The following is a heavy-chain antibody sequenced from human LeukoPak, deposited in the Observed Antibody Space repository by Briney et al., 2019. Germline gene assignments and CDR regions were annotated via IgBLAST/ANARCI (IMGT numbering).Heavy chain of an antibody. CDR2: ISAYNGNT. V-gene: IGHV1-18*01. CDR3: ARDLLKVYCSGGSCYPELNWFDP. CDR1: GYTFTSYG. J-gene: IGHJ5*02. Sequence: ASVKVSCKASGYTFTSYGISWVRQAPGQGLEWMGWISAYNGNTNYAQKLQGRVTMTTDTSTSTAYMELRSLRSDDTAVYYCARDLLKVYCSGGSCYPELNWFDPWGQGTLVTVSS. D-gene: IGHD2-15*01.